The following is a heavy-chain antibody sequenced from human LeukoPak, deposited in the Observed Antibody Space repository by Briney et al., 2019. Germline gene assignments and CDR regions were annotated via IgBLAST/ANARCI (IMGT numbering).Heavy chain of an antibody. D-gene: IGHD3-10*01. CDR1: GGSFSGYY. Sequence: PSESLSLTCAVYGGSFSGYYWSWIRQAPGKGLEWIGDINHSGSTNYNPSLKSRVTISVDTSKNQFSLKLSSVTAADTAVYYCARSVGYYGSWFDPWGQGTLVTVSS. J-gene: IGHJ5*02. V-gene: IGHV4-34*01. CDR2: INHSGST. CDR3: ARSVGYYGSWFDP.